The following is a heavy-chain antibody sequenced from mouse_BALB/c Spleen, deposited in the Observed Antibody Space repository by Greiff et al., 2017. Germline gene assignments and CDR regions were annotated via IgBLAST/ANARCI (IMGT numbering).Heavy chain of an antibody. J-gene: IGHJ2*01. Sequence: VQLQQSGAELVKPGASVKLSCTASGFNIKDTYMHWVKQRPEQGLEWIGRIDPANGNTKYDPKFQGKATITSDTSSNTAYLQLSSLTSEDTAVYYCARDYRYPFDYWGQGTTLTVSS. CDR1: GFNIKDTY. CDR3: ARDYRYPFDY. D-gene: IGHD2-14*01. V-gene: IGHV14-3*02. CDR2: IDPANGNT.